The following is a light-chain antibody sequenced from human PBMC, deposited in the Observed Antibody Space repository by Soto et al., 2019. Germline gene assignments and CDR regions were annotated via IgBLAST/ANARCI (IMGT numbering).Light chain of an antibody. CDR3: QQYGSSLWA. J-gene: IGKJ1*01. Sequence: EIVLTQSPGTLSLSPGERATLSCRASQSVSSTYLAWFQHKPGRAPRLLIYGASSRATDIPDRFSGSGSGTDFTLTISRLEPEDFAVYYCQQYGSSLWAFGQGTKVEIK. V-gene: IGKV3-20*01. CDR2: GAS. CDR1: QSVSSTY.